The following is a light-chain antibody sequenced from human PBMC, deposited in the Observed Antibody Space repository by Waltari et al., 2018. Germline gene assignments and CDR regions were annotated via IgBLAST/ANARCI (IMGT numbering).Light chain of an antibody. Sequence: DIQMTQSPSSVSASVGERVTITCRASQDITRWLAWYQQKPGKAPKLLISAASILQSGVPSRFSGSGSGTDFTLTISSLQPEDFATYYCQQSDSFPWAFGQGTKVEIK. J-gene: IGKJ1*01. V-gene: IGKV1-12*01. CDR2: AAS. CDR3: QQSDSFPWA. CDR1: QDITRW.